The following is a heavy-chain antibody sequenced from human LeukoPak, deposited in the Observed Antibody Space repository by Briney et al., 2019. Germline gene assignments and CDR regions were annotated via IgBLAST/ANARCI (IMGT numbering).Heavy chain of an antibody. J-gene: IGHJ5*02. CDR1: GYTFTSYD. CDR2: MNPNSGNT. CDR3: ARYYGSGSYDWFDP. D-gene: IGHD3-10*01. Sequence: GASVKVSCKASGYTFTSYDINWVRQATGQGLEWMGWMNPNSGNTGYAQKFQGRVTMTRNTSISTACMELSSLRSEDTAVYYCARYYGSGSYDWFDPWGQGTLVTVSS. V-gene: IGHV1-8*01.